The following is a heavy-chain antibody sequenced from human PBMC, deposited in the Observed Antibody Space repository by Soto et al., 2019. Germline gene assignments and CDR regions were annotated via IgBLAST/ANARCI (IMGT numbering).Heavy chain of an antibody. CDR2: IYYSGCT. J-gene: IGHJ6*02. Sequence: QVQLQESGPGLVKPSETLSLTCTVSGGSISSYYWSWIRQPPGKGLEWIGYIYYSGCTNYNPSLKSRVTISVDTSKNQFSLKLSSVTAADTAVYYCAREGLTGTIGLYYYYGMDVWGQGTTVTVSS. CDR1: GGSISSYY. D-gene: IGHD1-7*01. V-gene: IGHV4-59*01. CDR3: AREGLTGTIGLYYYYGMDV.